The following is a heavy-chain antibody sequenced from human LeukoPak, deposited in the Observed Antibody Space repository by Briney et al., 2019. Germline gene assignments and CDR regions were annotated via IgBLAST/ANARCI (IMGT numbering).Heavy chain of an antibody. CDR3: ASANNYDYSFDY. V-gene: IGHV3-74*01. D-gene: IGHD3-16*01. CDR2: INSDGSST. J-gene: IGHJ4*02. CDR1: GFTFSTYW. Sequence: GGSQRLSCEGSGFTFSTYWMHWVRQVPGKGLVWVSRINSDGSSTTYADSVKGRFTISRDNAKNTLYLQMNSLRAEDTAVYYCASANNYDYSFDYWGQGTLVPVPS.